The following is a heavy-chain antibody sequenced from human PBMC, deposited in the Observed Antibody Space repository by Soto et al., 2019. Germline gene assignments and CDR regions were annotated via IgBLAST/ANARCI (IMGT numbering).Heavy chain of an antibody. J-gene: IGHJ4*02. V-gene: IGHV4-30-4*01. D-gene: IGHD2-8*01. CDR1: GGSISSGDYY. CDR2: IYYSGST. Sequence: LSLTCTVSGGSISSGDYYWSWIRQPPGKGLEWIGYIYYSGSTYYNPSLKSRVTISVDTSKNQFSLKLSSVTAADTAVYYCASLLYCTTGVCSKSDFLDFDYWGQGTLVTVSS. CDR3: ASLLYCTTGVCSKSDFLDFDY.